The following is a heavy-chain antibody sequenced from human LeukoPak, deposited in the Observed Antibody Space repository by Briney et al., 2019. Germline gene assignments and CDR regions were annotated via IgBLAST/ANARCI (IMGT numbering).Heavy chain of an antibody. Sequence: PGGSLRLSCAASGFTFSSYSMNWVRQAPGKGLEWVSSISSSGGNTYYPDSMKGRFTISRDNSKNMLYLQMNSLRAEDTAVYYCANSQQWLDFDYWGQGTLVTVSS. J-gene: IGHJ4*02. CDR2: ISSSGGNT. V-gene: IGHV3-23*01. CDR1: GFTFSSYS. D-gene: IGHD6-19*01. CDR3: ANSQQWLDFDY.